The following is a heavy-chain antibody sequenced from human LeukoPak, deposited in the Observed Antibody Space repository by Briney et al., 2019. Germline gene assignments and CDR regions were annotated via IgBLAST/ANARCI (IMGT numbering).Heavy chain of an antibody. CDR1: GYTFTAYY. Sequence: ASVKVSCKASGYTFTAYYIHCVRQAPGQGLEWMGWIDANSGDTKYAQKFQGRITISRDTSIGTAYLELSSLISDDTAVYYCASAAFCAGGRCYLQKVSSWGPGTLVTVSS. CDR3: ASAAFCAGGRCYLQKVSS. V-gene: IGHV1-2*02. J-gene: IGHJ5*02. CDR2: IDANSGDT. D-gene: IGHD2-15*01.